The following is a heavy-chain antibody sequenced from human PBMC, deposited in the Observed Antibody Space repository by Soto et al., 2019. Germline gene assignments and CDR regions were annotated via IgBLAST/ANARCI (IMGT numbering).Heavy chain of an antibody. Sequence: EVQLVESGGDLVQPGGSLRLSCAASGFTFSSHVMNWIRQARGKGLEWVSYISSSGTTMYYADSVKGRFTISRDNAKNSLFLQMNSLRAEDTALDDCARGGVYWGQGTLVTVSS. CDR3: ARGGVY. V-gene: IGHV3-48*03. D-gene: IGHD2-8*01. CDR2: ISSSGTTM. J-gene: IGHJ4*02. CDR1: GFTFSSHV.